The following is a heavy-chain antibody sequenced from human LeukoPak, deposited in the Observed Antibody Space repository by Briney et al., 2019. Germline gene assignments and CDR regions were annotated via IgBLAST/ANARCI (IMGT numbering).Heavy chain of an antibody. CDR2: IYYSGST. V-gene: IGHV4-31*03. J-gene: IGHJ6*02. D-gene: IGHD3-10*01. CDR1: GGSISSGGYY. Sequence: TSETLSLTCTVSGGSISSGGYYWSWIRQHPGKGLEWIGYIYYSGSTYYNPSLKSRVTISVDTSKNQFSLKLSSVTAADTAVYHCARLAITMVRGVITPLDVWGQGTTVTVSS. CDR3: ARLAITMVRGVITPLDV.